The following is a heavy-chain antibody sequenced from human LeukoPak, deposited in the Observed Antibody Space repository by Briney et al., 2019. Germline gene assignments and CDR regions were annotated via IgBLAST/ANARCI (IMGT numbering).Heavy chain of an antibody. D-gene: IGHD6-13*01. CDR2: INSDGSST. CDR1: GFTFSNSY. J-gene: IGHJ4*02. CDR3: ARTADDGSSWYTDFDY. Sequence: GGSLRLSCAASGFTFSNSYMSWVRQAPGKGLVWVSRINSDGSSTSYADSVKGRFTISRDNAKNTLYLQMNSLRAEDTAVYYCARTADDGSSWYTDFDYWGQGTLVTVSS. V-gene: IGHV3-74*01.